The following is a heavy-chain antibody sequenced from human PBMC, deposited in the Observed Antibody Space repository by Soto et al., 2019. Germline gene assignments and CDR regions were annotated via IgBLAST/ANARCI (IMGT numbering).Heavy chain of an antibody. Sequence: QVQLEESGPGLVKPPETLSLTCTVSGGSISSHYWSWVRQAPGKGLEWIGCIYYRGNTFYNPSLKSRGTISVDTSNNQFSLKLGSVTPADTAVYYCARDGREASGIDVWGLGTAVTVSS. CDR1: GGSISSHY. CDR3: ARDGREASGIDV. CDR2: IYYRGNT. V-gene: IGHV4-59*11. J-gene: IGHJ6*02. D-gene: IGHD1-26*01.